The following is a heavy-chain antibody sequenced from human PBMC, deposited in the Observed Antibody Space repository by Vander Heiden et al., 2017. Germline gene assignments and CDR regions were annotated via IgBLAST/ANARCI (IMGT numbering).Heavy chain of an antibody. V-gene: IGHV1-8*01. Sequence: QVQLVQSGAEVKKPGASVKVSCRASGYTFSTYDINWVRQAAGQGLEWMGWMNPKSGNTGYAQKFQGRVTMTRDTSISTAYMELSSLKSEDTAVYYCARTPPSWLYAIDYWGQGTLVSVFS. CDR2: MNPKSGNT. CDR3: ARTPPSWLYAIDY. J-gene: IGHJ4*02. CDR1: GYTFSTYD. D-gene: IGHD2-8*01.